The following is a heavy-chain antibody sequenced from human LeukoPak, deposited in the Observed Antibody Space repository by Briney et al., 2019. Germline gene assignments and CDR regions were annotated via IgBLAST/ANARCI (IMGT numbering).Heavy chain of an antibody. D-gene: IGHD1-26*01. CDR3: AKDIGSGSYHMGPLDY. Sequence: TGGSLRLSCAASGFTFDDYAMHWVRQAPGKGLEWVSLISWDGGSTYYADSVKGRFTISRDNSKNSLYLQMNSLRAEDTALYYCAKDIGSGSYHMGPLDYWGQGTLVTVSS. V-gene: IGHV3-43D*03. CDR1: GFTFDDYA. J-gene: IGHJ4*02. CDR2: ISWDGGST.